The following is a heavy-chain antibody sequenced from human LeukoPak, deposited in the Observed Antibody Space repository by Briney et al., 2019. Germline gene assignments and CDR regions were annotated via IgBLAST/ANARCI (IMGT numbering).Heavy chain of an antibody. CDR1: GFTFSSYA. CDR2: ISGSGGST. CDR3: TRETAFDF. V-gene: IGHV3-23*01. Sequence: GGSLRLSCAASGFTFSSYAMSWVRQAPGKGLEWVSAISGSGGSTYYADSVKGRFTISRDNAKNSLYLQMNSLRAEDSAVYYCTRETAFDFWGQGTVVTVSS. J-gene: IGHJ3*01.